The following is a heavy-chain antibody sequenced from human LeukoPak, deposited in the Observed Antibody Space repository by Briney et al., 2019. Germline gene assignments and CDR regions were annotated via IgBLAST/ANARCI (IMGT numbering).Heavy chain of an antibody. CDR3: ARGIYDYVWGSSRLHFDY. D-gene: IGHD3-16*02. J-gene: IGHJ4*02. CDR1: GGSISSHY. Sequence: SETLSLTCTVSGGSISSHYWSWIRQPPGKGLEWIGHIYYSGSTEYNLSLKSRVTLSVDTSKNQFSLKLSSVTAADTAVYYCARGIYDYVWGSSRLHFDYWGQGTLVTVSS. V-gene: IGHV4-59*11. CDR2: IYYSGST.